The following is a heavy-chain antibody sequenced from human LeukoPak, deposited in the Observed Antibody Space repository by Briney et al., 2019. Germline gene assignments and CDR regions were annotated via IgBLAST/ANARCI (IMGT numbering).Heavy chain of an antibody. CDR2: FFPSGST. V-gene: IGHV4-61*02. CDR3: ARDTGGGWFDP. Sequence: SETLSLTCTVSGGSISSSSYYWSWIRQPAGKGLEWIGRFFPSGSTSYNPSLKGRVTISVDTSNNKFSLKLSSVTAADTALYYCARDTGGGWFDPWGQGTLVTVSS. D-gene: IGHD2-15*01. J-gene: IGHJ5*02. CDR1: GGSISSSSYY.